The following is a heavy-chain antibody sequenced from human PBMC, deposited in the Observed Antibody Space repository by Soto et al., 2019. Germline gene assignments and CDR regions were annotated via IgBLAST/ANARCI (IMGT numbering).Heavy chain of an antibody. CDR1: GFTFSSYA. J-gene: IGHJ4*02. V-gene: IGHV3-30-3*01. D-gene: IGHD2-15*01. CDR2: ISYDGSNK. CDR3: ARPLSYCSGGSCFYFEY. Sequence: QVQLVESGGVVVQPGRSLRLSCAASGFTFSSYAMHWVRQAPGKGLAWVAVISYDGSNKYYADSVKGRFTIYRDNSKNTLYLQMNSLRAEDTAVYYCARPLSYCSGGSCFYFEYWGQGTLVTVSS.